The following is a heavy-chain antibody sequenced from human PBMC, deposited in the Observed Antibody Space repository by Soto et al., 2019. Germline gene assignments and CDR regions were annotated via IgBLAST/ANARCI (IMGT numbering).Heavy chain of an antibody. V-gene: IGHV1-3*01. CDR2: INAGNGNT. CDR1: GYTFTSYA. CDR3: ARPLQYFDWFLDS. Sequence: ASVKVSWKASGYTFTSYAVHWVRQAPGQRPEWMGWINAGNGNTKYSQKFQGRVTITRDTSASTAYMELSSLRSEDTAVYYCARPLQYFDWFLDSWGQGTLVTVSS. J-gene: IGHJ4*02. D-gene: IGHD3-9*01.